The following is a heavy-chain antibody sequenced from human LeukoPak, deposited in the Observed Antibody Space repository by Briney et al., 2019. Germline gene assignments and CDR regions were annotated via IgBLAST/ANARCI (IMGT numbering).Heavy chain of an antibody. CDR1: GGSFSGYY. V-gene: IGHV4-34*01. J-gene: IGHJ5*02. CDR2: INHSGST. CDR3: ARVGGYDFWSGYYRHWFDP. D-gene: IGHD3-3*01. Sequence: SETLSLTCAVYGGSFSGYYWSWIRQPPGKGLEWIGEINHSGSTNYNPSLKSRVTISVDTPKNQFSLKLSSVTAADTAVYYCARVGGYDFWSGYYRHWFDPWGQGTLVTVSS.